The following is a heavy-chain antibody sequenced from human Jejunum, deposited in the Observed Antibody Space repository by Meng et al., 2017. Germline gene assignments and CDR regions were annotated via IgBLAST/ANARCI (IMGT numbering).Heavy chain of an antibody. Sequence: EVQLAESGGCLVQLGVSLSLSCAGSGFTVRNNYMTWVRQAPGKGLEWVSVIYSGGSTYYADSVKGRFTISRDNSKNTVYLQMNSLRAEDTAVYYCARGSRNNWFDIWGQGTMVTVSS. D-gene: IGHD1-20*01. J-gene: IGHJ3*02. CDR1: GFTVRNNY. CDR3: ARGSRNNWFDI. V-gene: IGHV3-66*01. CDR2: IYSGGST.